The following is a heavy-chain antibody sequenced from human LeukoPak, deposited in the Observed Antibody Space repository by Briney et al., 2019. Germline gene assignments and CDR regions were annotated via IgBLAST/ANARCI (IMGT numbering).Heavy chain of an antibody. V-gene: IGHV3-15*01. J-gene: IGHJ4*02. CDR1: GFTFSHAW. CDR2: IKSKTDGGIT. Sequence: PGGSLRLSCAASGFTFSHAWMSWVRQAPGKGLEWVGRIKSKTDGGITDYAAPVKGRFTISRDDSKNTLYLQMNSLKTEDTAVYFCTTPEEGYFDYWGQGTLVTVSS. CDR3: TTPEEGYFDY.